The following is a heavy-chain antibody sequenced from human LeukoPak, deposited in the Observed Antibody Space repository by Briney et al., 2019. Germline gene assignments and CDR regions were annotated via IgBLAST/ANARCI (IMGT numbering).Heavy chain of an antibody. CDR3: ATYGSSSHWFDP. J-gene: IGHJ5*02. CDR1: GGSISSSSHY. D-gene: IGHD2-15*01. Sequence: SETLSLTCTVSGGSISSSSHYWTWIRQPAGRGLEWIGRVYGSGATIYNPSLTSRVTMSVDTSKNQFSLKVTSVTAADTAVYYCATYGSSSHWFDPWGRGILVSVSS. CDR2: VYGSGAT. V-gene: IGHV4-61*02.